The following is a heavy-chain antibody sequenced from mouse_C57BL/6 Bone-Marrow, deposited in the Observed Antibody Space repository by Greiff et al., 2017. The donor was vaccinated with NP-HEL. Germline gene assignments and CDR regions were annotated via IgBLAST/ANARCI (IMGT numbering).Heavy chain of an antibody. Sequence: QVQLQQPGAELVRPGTSVKLSCKASGYTFTSYWMHWVKQRPGQGLEWIGVIDPSDSYTNYNQKFKDKATLTVDTSSSTAYMQLSSLTSEDSAVYYCAGWLLRSRWGQGTTLTVSS. D-gene: IGHD2-3*01. CDR1: GYTFTSYW. J-gene: IGHJ2*01. CDR3: AGWLLRSR. CDR2: IDPSDSYT. V-gene: IGHV1-59*01.